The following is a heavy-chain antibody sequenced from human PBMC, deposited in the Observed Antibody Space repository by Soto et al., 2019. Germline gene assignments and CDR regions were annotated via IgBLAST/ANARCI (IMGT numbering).Heavy chain of an antibody. Sequence: SETLSLTCTVSGGSISSSSYYWGWIRQPPGKGLEWIGSIYYSGSTYYNPSLKSRVTISVDTSKNQFSLKLSSVTAADTAVYYCARHSIRGAWSDVSYWGQGTLVTVSS. D-gene: IGHD1-1*01. CDR2: IYYSGST. CDR3: ARHSIRGAWSDVSY. CDR1: GGSISSSSYY. J-gene: IGHJ4*02. V-gene: IGHV4-39*01.